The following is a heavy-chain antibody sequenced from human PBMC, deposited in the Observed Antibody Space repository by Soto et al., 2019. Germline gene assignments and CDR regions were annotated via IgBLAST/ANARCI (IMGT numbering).Heavy chain of an antibody. CDR2: INHSGST. Sequence: SETLSLTCAVYGGSFSGYYWSWIRQPPGKGLEWIGEINHSGSTNYNPSLKSRVTISVDTSKNQFSLKLSSVTAADTAVYYCARHTDYGPSHFDYWGQGTLVTVSS. CDR3: ARHTDYGPSHFDY. CDR1: GGSFSGYY. J-gene: IGHJ4*02. V-gene: IGHV4-34*01. D-gene: IGHD4-17*01.